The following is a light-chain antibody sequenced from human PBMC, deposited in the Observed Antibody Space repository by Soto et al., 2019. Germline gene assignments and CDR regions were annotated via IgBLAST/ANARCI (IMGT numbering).Light chain of an antibody. CDR1: QSISSY. Sequence: DIQMTQSPSSLSAYVGDRVTITCRASQSISSYLNWYQQKPGKASKLLIYAASSFQSGVPSRFSGSGSGTDFTLTISSLQPEDFATYYCQQSYSTPVTFGQGTKVDIK. CDR2: AAS. J-gene: IGKJ1*01. CDR3: QQSYSTPVT. V-gene: IGKV1-39*01.